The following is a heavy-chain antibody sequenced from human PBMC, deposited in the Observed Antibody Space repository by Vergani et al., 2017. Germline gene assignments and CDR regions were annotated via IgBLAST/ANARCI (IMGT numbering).Heavy chain of an antibody. CDR3: AKDVLLRSGVHMDV. Sequence: EVQLLESGGGLVQPGGSLRLSCAASGFTFSSYAMSWVRQARGEGLEWVSAISGSGGSTYYADSVKGRFTISRDNSKNTLYLQMNGLRAEDTAVYYCAKDVLLRSGVHMDVWGKGTTVTVSS. J-gene: IGHJ6*03. V-gene: IGHV3-23*01. D-gene: IGHD3-3*01. CDR2: ISGSGGST. CDR1: GFTFSSYA.